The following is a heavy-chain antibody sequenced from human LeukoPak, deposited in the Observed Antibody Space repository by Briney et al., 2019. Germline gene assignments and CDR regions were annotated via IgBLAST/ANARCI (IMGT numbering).Heavy chain of an antibody. CDR3: AKIAIAAVAVDY. Sequence: PGRSLRLSCAASGFTFSSYGMHWVRQAPGKGLEWVAVISYDGSNKYYADSVKGRFTISRDNSKNTLYLQMNSLRAEDTAVYYCAKIAIAAVAVDYWGQGTLVTVSS. J-gene: IGHJ4*02. CDR1: GFTFSSYG. V-gene: IGHV3-30*18. CDR2: ISYDGSNK. D-gene: IGHD6-13*01.